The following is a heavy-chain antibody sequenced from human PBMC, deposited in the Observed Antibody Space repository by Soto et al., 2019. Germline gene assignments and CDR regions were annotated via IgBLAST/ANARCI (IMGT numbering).Heavy chain of an antibody. Sequence: PVKGSWKGSGFTLSSSAMQWGRQARRQHLEWIGWIVVGSGNTNYAQKFQERVTITRDMSTSTAYMELSSLRSEDTAVYYCAAGSGYDFWSGYYQNFDYWGQGTLVTVSS. D-gene: IGHD3-3*01. CDR2: IVVGSGNT. CDR1: GFTLSSSA. V-gene: IGHV1-58*02. J-gene: IGHJ4*02. CDR3: AAGSGYDFWSGYYQNFDY.